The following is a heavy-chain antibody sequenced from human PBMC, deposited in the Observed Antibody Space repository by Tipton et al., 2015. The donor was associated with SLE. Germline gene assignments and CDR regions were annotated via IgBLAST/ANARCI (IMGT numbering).Heavy chain of an antibody. CDR3: ARHSGD. CDR1: GGPFSGYY. D-gene: IGHD1-26*01. V-gene: IGHV4-34*01. J-gene: IGHJ4*02. CDR2: INHSGST. Sequence: TLSLTCAVYGGPFSGYYWSWIRQPPGKGLEWIGEINHSGSTNYNPSLKSRVTISVDTSKNQFSLKLSSVTAADTAVYYCARHSGDWGQGTLVTVSS.